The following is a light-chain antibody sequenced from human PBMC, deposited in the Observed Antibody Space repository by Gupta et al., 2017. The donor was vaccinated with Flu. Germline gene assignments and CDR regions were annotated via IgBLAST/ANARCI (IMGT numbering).Light chain of an antibody. J-gene: IGLJ2*01. CDR2: EVT. CDR1: SSDVGSYNL. Sequence: SITSSCTGTSSDVGSYNLVSWYQQHPGKAPKLMIYEVTKRPSGVADRFSGSKSGNTASLTISGLQAEDEADYYCCSYAGSSTLIFGGGTKLTVL. CDR3: CSYAGSSTLI. V-gene: IGLV2-23*02.